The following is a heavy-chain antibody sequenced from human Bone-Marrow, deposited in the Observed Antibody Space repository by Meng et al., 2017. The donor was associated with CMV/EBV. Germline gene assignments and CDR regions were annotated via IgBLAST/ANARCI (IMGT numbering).Heavy chain of an antibody. Sequence: GGSLRLSCTASGFSFSSSVMHWVRQSPGKGLEWLAAISNDGSDKFYADSVKGRFSISRDNSKNILYLQLTRLRGDDTGVYFCREIDEWGQGTQVTSPQ. D-gene: IGHD5-24*01. CDR3: REIDE. CDR2: ISNDGSDK. CDR1: GFSFSSSV. V-gene: IGHV3-30*03. J-gene: IGHJ4*02.